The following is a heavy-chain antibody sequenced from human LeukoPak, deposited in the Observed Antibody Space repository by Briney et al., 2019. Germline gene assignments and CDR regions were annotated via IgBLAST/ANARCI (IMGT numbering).Heavy chain of an antibody. CDR2: LNAGNGNT. CDR3: ARRHTTESPRTSSGWYSREDAFDI. V-gene: IGHV1-3*01. CDR1: GYTFPSSA. D-gene: IGHD6-19*01. J-gene: IGHJ3*02. Sequence: GASVKVSCKASGYTFPSSAMHCVRQAPGQRLEWMVCLNAGNGNTKFSQKFQGRVTIPRDTSASTAYMELSSLRSEDTALYYCARRHTTESPRTSSGWYSREDAFDIWGQGTMVTVSS.